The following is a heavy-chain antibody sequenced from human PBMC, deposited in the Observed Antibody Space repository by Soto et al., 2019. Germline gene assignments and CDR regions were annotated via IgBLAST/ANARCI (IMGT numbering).Heavy chain of an antibody. V-gene: IGHV4-59*01. J-gene: IGHJ4*02. CDR2: IYYSGST. D-gene: IGHD1-26*01. Sequence: SETLSLTCTVSGGSISSYYWSWIRQPPGKGLEWIGYIYYSGSTKYNPSLKSRVTISVDTSKNQFSLKLSSVTAADTAVYHCARAAGDYFDYWGQGTLVTVSS. CDR3: ARAAGDYFDY. CDR1: GGSISSYY.